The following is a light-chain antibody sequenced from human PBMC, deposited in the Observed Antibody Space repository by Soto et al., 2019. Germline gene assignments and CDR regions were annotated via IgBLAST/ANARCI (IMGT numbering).Light chain of an antibody. Sequence: IVLTQSPGTLSLSPGERATLSCRASQSVDSNYLAWYQQKPGQAPRLLIYGGSRRATGIPDRFSGGGSGTDFTLTISRLEPEVYAVYYCQQYSSGMFGQGTKVGI. CDR1: QSVDSNY. J-gene: IGKJ1*01. CDR3: QQYSSGM. CDR2: GGS. V-gene: IGKV3-20*01.